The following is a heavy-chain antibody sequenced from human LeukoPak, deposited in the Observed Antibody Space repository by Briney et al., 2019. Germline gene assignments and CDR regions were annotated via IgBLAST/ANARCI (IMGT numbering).Heavy chain of an antibody. D-gene: IGHD1-26*01. CDR1: GFTFSSYA. CDR2: ISGSGGST. V-gene: IGHV3-23*01. Sequence: GGSLRLSCAASGFTFSSYAMSWVRQAPGKGLEWVSAISGSGGSTYYADSVKGRFTISRDNSRNTLYLQMNSPRADDTAVYYCAKIPHREWELLHFDYWGQGTLVTVSS. J-gene: IGHJ4*02. CDR3: AKIPHREWELLHFDY.